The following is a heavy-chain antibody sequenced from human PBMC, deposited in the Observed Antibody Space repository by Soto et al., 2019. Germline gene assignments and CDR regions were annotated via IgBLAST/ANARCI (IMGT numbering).Heavy chain of an antibody. J-gene: IGHJ4*02. Sequence: PSETLSLTCTVSGDSVTSDSYFWSWIRQPPGKGLEWIGNSYYSGYYSGSTNHNPSLKSRVSMSIDTSKDQFSLKLKSVTAADTALYFCARQRTSVVTQAYFDVWGPGSLVTVSS. CDR3: ARQRTSVVTQAYFDV. CDR2: SYYSGYYSGST. V-gene: IGHV4-61*01. CDR1: GDSVTSDSYF. D-gene: IGHD2-21*02.